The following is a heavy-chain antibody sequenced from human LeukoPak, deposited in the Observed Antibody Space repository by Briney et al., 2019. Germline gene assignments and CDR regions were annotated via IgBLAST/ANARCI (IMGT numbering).Heavy chain of an antibody. CDR1: GFTFSSYA. D-gene: IGHD3-3*02. Sequence: GGSLRLSCAASGFTFSSYAMSWVRQAPGKGLEWVSAISGSGGSTYYADSVKGRFTISRDNSKNTLYLQMNSLRSEDTAVYYCAVHPGFSTWTAHRGILDYWGQGTLVTVSS. CDR2: ISGSGGST. V-gene: IGHV3-23*01. J-gene: IGHJ4*02. CDR3: AVHPGFSTWTAHRGILDY.